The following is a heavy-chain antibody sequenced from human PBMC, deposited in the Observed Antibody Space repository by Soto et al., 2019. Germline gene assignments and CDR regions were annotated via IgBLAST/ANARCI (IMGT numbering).Heavy chain of an antibody. J-gene: IGHJ4*02. CDR1: GFILSNYD. CDR3: AREVIPERPFDY. V-gene: IGHV3-30*04. D-gene: IGHD3-16*02. Sequence: QVQLVESGGDVVQPGRSLRLSCAASGFILSNYDMHWVSQAQGKGLEWLAVFSPDGSKIFYAGSVKGRFTISRDISKNTRYLQMNNLRPEDTAVDFCAREVIPERPFDYWGQGTLVTVSS. CDR2: FSPDGSKI.